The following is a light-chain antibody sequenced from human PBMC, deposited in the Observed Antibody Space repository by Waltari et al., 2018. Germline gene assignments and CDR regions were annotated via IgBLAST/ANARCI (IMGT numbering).Light chain of an antibody. Sequence: QSALTQPASVAGSPGQSITISCNGTRRYIGFYGFVPLYPQYPGKAPTLIIYHVNNRPSGVSSRFSASKSGNAASLTISGLQGEDEADYYCSSFSRRANIVFGSGTKVTVL. J-gene: IGLJ1*01. CDR3: SSFSRRANIV. CDR1: RRYIGFYGF. V-gene: IGLV2-14*01. CDR2: HVN.